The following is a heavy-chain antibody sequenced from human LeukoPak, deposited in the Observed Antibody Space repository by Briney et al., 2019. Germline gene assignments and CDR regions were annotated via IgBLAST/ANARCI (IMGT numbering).Heavy chain of an antibody. CDR2: ISWNSGSI. V-gene: IGHV3-9*01. CDR3: ASYKNWFDP. J-gene: IGHJ5*02. CDR1: GFTFDDYA. Sequence: GRSLRLSCAASGFTFDDYAMHWVRQAPGKGLEWVSGISWNSGSIGYADSVKGRFTTSRDNAKNSLYLQMNSLRAEDTALYYCASYKNWFDPWGQGTLVTVSS. D-gene: IGHD3-10*01.